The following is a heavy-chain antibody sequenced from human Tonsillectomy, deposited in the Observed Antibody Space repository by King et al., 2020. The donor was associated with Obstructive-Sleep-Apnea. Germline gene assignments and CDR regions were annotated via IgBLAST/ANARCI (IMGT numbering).Heavy chain of an antibody. CDR2: ISYDGSNK. CDR1: GFTFSSYA. D-gene: IGHD4/OR15-4a*01. J-gene: IGHJ4*02. Sequence: VQLVESGGGVVQPGRSLRLSCAASGFTFSSYAMHWVRQAPGKGLEWVAVISYDGSNKYYADSVKGRFTISRDNSKNTLYLQMNSLRAEDTAVYYCARELTMDTRFEGLKPVDYWGQGTLVTVSS. CDR3: ARELTMDTRFEGLKPVDY. V-gene: IGHV3-30*04.